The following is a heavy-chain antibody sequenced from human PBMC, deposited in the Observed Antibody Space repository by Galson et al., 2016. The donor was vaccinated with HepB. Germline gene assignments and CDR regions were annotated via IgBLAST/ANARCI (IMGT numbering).Heavy chain of an antibody. V-gene: IGHV4-31*03. D-gene: IGHD5-18*01. CDR3: ARGGRKGLWGYYFDY. CDR2: IYHLGNT. J-gene: IGHJ4*02. Sequence: LSLTCTVSGGSISSGGYYWSWIRQHPGKGLEWIGYIYHLGNTYFNPSLKSRVTMSIDASKNQFSLKLSSVTAADTAVYYCARGGRKGLWGYYFDYWGQGTLVPVSS. CDR1: GGSISSGGYY.